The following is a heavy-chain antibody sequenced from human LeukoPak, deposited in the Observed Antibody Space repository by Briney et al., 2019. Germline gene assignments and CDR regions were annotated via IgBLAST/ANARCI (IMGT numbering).Heavy chain of an antibody. CDR1: GYPFTTYE. D-gene: IGHD1-14*01. J-gene: IGHJ5*02. CDR3: ARGPRNDP. V-gene: IGHV1-8*01. CDR2: VHPNTGNT. Sequence: ASVKVSCKTSGYPFTTYEINWVRQAAGQGLEWMGWVHPNTGNTAYAQRFQGRVTMTRDTSISTAYMELSSLTSNDTAVYFCARGPRNDPWGEGTLVTVSS.